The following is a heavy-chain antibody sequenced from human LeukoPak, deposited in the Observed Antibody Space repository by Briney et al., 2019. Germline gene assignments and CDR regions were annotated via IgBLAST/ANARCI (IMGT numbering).Heavy chain of an antibody. J-gene: IGHJ4*02. CDR2: ISAYNGNT. Sequence: ASVKVSCKASGYTFTSYGISWVRQAPGQGLEWMGWISAYNGNTNYAQKLQGRVTMTTDTSTSTAYMELRSLRSDDTAVYYCASRGYYYDSSGYYYSDYWGQGPLVTVSS. CDR1: GYTFTSYG. D-gene: IGHD3-22*01. V-gene: IGHV1-18*01. CDR3: ASRGYYYDSSGYYYSDY.